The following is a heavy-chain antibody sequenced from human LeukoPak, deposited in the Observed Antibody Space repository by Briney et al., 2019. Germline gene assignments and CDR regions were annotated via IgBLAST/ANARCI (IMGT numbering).Heavy chain of an antibody. CDR3: ARGDMVRGLYYMDV. D-gene: IGHD3-10*01. J-gene: IGHJ6*03. Sequence: GASVKVSCKASGYTSIGYYVHWVRQAPGQGLEWMGWVNPNSGGTDYAQKFQGRITMTRETSISTAYMELNSLRSDDTAVYYCARGDMVRGLYYMDVWGRGTTVTVSS. V-gene: IGHV1-2*02. CDR1: GYTSIGYY. CDR2: VNPNSGGT.